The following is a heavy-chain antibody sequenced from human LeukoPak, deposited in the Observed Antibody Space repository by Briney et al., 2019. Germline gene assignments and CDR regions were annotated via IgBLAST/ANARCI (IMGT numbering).Heavy chain of an antibody. D-gene: IGHD4-23*01. Sequence: GESLKISCKGSGYGFSSYWIGWVRQMPGKGLEYMGIICPGDSDTRYSQSFQGQVTISADKSITTAYLQWSSLKASDTAMYYCARHTTVGGSLRFDYWGQGTLVGVSS. J-gene: IGHJ4*02. V-gene: IGHV5-51*01. CDR2: ICPGDSDT. CDR3: ARHTTVGGSLRFDY. CDR1: GYGFSSYW.